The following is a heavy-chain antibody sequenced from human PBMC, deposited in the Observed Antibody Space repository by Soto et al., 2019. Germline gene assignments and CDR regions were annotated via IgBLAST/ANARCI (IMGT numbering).Heavy chain of an antibody. Sequence: EVHLLESGGGLVQPGGSLRLSCAASGFTFNTYDMTWVRQAPGKGLEWVSMISASGSTYYSGSVRGRFTISRDNSKSTLYLQMNSLRAEDTAIYYSAKHWGTPAPDDYWGQGTLVTVSS. CDR2: ISASGST. CDR3: AKHWGTPAPDDY. V-gene: IGHV3-23*01. CDR1: GFTFNTYD. J-gene: IGHJ4*02. D-gene: IGHD6-13*01.